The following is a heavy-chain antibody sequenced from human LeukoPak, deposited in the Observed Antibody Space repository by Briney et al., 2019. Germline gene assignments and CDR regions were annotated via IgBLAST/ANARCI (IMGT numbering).Heavy chain of an antibody. D-gene: IGHD2-15*01. CDR1: GYTFTGYY. J-gene: IGHJ6*02. CDR2: INPNSGGT. Sequence: ASVKVSCKASGYTFTGYYMHWVRQAPGQGLEWMGWINPNSGGTNYAQKFQGRVTMTRDTSISTAYMELSSLRSEDTAVYYCARGCGGSCYTYYYYYGMDVWGQGTTVTVSS. V-gene: IGHV1-2*02. CDR3: ARGCGGSCYTYYYYYGMDV.